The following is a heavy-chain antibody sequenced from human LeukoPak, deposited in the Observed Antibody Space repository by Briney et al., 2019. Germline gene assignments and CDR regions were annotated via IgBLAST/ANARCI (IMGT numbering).Heavy chain of an antibody. CDR3: ARTFTPYSSSFPFDY. J-gene: IGHJ4*02. Sequence: ASVKVSXKASGYTFTGYYMHWVRQAPGQGLEWMGRINPNSGGTNYAQKFQGRVTMTRDTSISTAYMELSRLRSDDTAVYYCARTFTPYSSSFPFDYWGQGTLVTVSS. D-gene: IGHD6-6*01. V-gene: IGHV1-2*06. CDR1: GYTFTGYY. CDR2: INPNSGGT.